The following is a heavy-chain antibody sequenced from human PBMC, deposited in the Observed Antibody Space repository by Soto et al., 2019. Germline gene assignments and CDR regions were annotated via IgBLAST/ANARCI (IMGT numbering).Heavy chain of an antibody. CDR3: ARVNGLTGRPRNYYYGMDV. D-gene: IGHD2-8*01. V-gene: IGHV2-70*01. CDR2: IDWDDDK. CDR1: GFSLSTSGMC. J-gene: IGHJ6*02. Sequence: SGPTLVNPTRTLTLTCTFSGFSLSTSGMCVSWIRQPPGKALEWLALIDWDDDKYYSTSLKTRLTISKDTSKNQVVLTMTNMDPVATATYYCARVNGLTGRPRNYYYGMDVWGQGTTHTISS.